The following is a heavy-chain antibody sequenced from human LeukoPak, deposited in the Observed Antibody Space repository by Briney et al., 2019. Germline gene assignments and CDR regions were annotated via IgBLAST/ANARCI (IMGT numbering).Heavy chain of an antibody. CDR2: IYSDNT. Sequence: GGSLRLSCTVSGFTVSSNSMSWVRQAPGKGLEWVSFIYSDNTHYADSVKGRFIISRDSSKNTLYLQMNSLRAEDTAVYYCARDPYSRSGYLPWGQGTLVTVSS. V-gene: IGHV3-53*01. D-gene: IGHD6-13*01. J-gene: IGHJ5*02. CDR3: ARDPYSRSGYLP. CDR1: GFTVSSNS.